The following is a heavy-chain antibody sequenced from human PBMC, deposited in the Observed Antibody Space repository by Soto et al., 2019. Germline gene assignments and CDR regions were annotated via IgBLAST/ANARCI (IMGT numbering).Heavy chain of an antibody. V-gene: IGHV3-74*01. CDR1: GFTFDYYW. CDR2: VHSDGTTT. Sequence: GGSLRLSCAASGFTFDYYWMHWVRQAPGKGLVWVSRVHSDGTTTTYADSVKGRFTISRDNARNTVSLQMSSLRVEDTAIYYCARGSVAVTVIPPAMDFQHWGQATLVTVSS. J-gene: IGHJ1*01. D-gene: IGHD2-21*02. CDR3: ARGSVAVTVIPPAMDFQH.